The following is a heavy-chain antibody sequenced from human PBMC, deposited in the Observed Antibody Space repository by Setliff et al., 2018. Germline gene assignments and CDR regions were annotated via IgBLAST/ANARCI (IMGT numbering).Heavy chain of an antibody. CDR1: GFIFSDHY. J-gene: IGHJ6*03. D-gene: IGHD7-27*01. Sequence: PGGSLRLSCAASGFIFSDHYMDWVRQAPGKGLEWVGRMRNKANSYSTEYAASVKGRFTISRDDSKNSLYLQMDSLKSEDTALYYCARSPRLTGASYYYYMDVWGTGTTVTAP. V-gene: IGHV3-72*01. CDR2: MRNKANSYST. CDR3: ARSPRLTGASYYYYMDV.